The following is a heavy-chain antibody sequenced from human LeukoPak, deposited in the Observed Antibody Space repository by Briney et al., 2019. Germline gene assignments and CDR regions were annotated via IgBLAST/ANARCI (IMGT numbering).Heavy chain of an antibody. Sequence: GGSLRLSCAASGFTFSSYAMIGVGQAPGKGLEGCSCISGSCGRTIYEDSVNRPFNIPSANSKNTVNMQITRLRAEDTAVYSCANDQYYHPYSGRPTDTWGQGTLVAVSS. V-gene: IGHV3-23*01. CDR3: ANDQYYHPYSGRPTDT. D-gene: IGHD1-26*01. J-gene: IGHJ5*02. CDR1: GFTFSSYA. CDR2: ISGSCGRT.